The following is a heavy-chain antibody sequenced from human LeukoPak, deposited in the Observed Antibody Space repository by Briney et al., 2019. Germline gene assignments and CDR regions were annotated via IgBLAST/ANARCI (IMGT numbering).Heavy chain of an antibody. CDR3: TRGYFHFWSGYYP. CDR1: GFTFSDYY. J-gene: IGHJ5*02. D-gene: IGHD3-3*01. V-gene: IGHV3-11*04. Sequence: PGGSLRLSCAASGFTFSDYYMSWIRQAPGKGLEWVSYISSSGSTIYYADSVKGRFTTSRDNAKNSLYLQMNSLRAEDTAVYYCTRGYFHFWSGYYPWGQGTLVTVSS. CDR2: ISSSGSTI.